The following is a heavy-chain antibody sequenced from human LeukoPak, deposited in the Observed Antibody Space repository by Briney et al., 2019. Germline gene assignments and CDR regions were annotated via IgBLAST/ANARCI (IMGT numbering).Heavy chain of an antibody. CDR3: ARDSRIAVAGSELDY. V-gene: IGHV3-30*03. J-gene: IGHJ4*02. D-gene: IGHD6-19*01. CDR2: ISFDGSNK. CDR1: GFTFSSYG. Sequence: GGSLRLSCAASGFTFSSYGMHWVRQAPGKGLEWVAVISFDGSNKNYADSVKGRFTISRDNFKNTLYLQMNSLRAEDTAVYYCARDSRIAVAGSELDYWGQGTLVTVSS.